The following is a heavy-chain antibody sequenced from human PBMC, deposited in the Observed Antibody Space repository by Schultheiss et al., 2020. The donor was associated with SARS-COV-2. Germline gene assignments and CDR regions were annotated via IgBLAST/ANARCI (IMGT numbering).Heavy chain of an antibody. CDR1: GYTFTSYY. J-gene: IGHJ6*02. V-gene: IGHV1-46*01. Sequence: GESLKISCKASGYTFTSYYMHWVRQAPGQGLEWMGIINPSGGSTSYAQKFQGRVTMTRDTSTSTVYMELSSLRSEDTAVYYCARDHTIFGVVIIRGMDVWGQGTTVTVSS. CDR3: ARDHTIFGVVIIRGMDV. D-gene: IGHD3-3*01. CDR2: INPSGGST.